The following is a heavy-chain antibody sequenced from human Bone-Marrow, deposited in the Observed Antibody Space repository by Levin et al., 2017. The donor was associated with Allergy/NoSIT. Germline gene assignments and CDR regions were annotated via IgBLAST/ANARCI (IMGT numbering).Heavy chain of an antibody. D-gene: IGHD5-24*01. CDR1: GGSISTGGFH. CDR3: AREDGYVLDY. J-gene: IGHJ4*02. V-gene: IGHV4-31*03. Sequence: SETLSLTCSLSGGSISTGGFHWSWVRQRPGKGLEWIGYIYYSGNTYYNPSLQRRLSISIDTSKNQFSLRLTSVTAADTAVYYCAREDGYVLDYWGQGTLVTVSS. CDR2: IYYSGNT.